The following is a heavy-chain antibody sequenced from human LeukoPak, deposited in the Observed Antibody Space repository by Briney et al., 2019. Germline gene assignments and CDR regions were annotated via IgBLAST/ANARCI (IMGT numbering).Heavy chain of an antibody. CDR3: ARDSQEFFQH. J-gene: IGHJ1*01. V-gene: IGHV3-21*04. CDR1: GFTFSSYA. Sequence: GGSLRLSCAASGFTFSSYAMNWVRQAPGKGLEWVSSISRSSSYIHYADSVKGRFTISRDNSKNSLYLQMNSLRTEDTALYYCARDSQEFFQHWGQGTLVTVSS. CDR2: ISRSSSYI.